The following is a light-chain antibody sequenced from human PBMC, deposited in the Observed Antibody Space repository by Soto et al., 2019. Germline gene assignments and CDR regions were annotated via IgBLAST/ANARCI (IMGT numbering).Light chain of an antibody. Sequence: IVLTQSPLSLPVTPGEPASISCRSSQSLLNSNGYNYLDWYLQKPGQSPQVLIYLGSNRASGVPDRFSGSGSGTDFTLKISRVEAEDVGVYYSGQGLATPLTFGGGTKVEIK. J-gene: IGKJ4*01. CDR2: LGS. CDR3: GQGLATPLT. CDR1: QSLLNSNGYNY. V-gene: IGKV2-28*01.